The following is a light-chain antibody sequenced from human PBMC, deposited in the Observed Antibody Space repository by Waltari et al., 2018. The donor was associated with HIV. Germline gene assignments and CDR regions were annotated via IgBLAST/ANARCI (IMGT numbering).Light chain of an antibody. J-gene: IGLJ1*01. CDR1: SSDDGGYNY. V-gene: IGLV2-14*01. Sequence: QSALTQPASVSGSPGQSITISCTGTSSDDGGYNYVSWYQQHPGKAPKLMIYDVTNRPSGVSNRFSGSKSGNAASLTISGLQAEDEADYYCSSYTSSNTYVFGTGTKVTVL. CDR3: SSYTSSNTYV. CDR2: DVT.